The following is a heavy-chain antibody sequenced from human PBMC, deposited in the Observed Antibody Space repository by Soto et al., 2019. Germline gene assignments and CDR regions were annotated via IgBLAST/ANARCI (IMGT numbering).Heavy chain of an antibody. CDR2: IYHSGST. CDR1: GGSISSGGYS. J-gene: IGHJ6*02. D-gene: IGHD6-13*01. CDR3: ALAAAADEDNYYYGMDV. V-gene: IGHV4-30-2*01. Sequence: SETLSLTCAVSGGSISSGGYSWSWIRQPPGKGLEWIGYIYHSGSTYYNPSLKSRVTISVDRSKNQFSLKLSSVTAADTAVYYCALAAAADEDNYYYGMDVWGQGTTVTVSS.